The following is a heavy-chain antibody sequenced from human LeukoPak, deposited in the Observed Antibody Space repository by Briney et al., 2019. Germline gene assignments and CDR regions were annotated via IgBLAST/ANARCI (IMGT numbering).Heavy chain of an antibody. V-gene: IGHV1-46*01. J-gene: IGHJ6*03. D-gene: IGHD3-3*01. CDR1: GYTFTSYY. Sequence: ASVKVSCKASGYTFTSYYMHWVRQAPGQGLEWMGIINPSGGSTSYAQKFQGRVTMTRDTSTSTVYMELSSLRSEDTAVYYCARASYYDFWSGYDPHILPLDHYYMDVWGKGTTVTVSS. CDR3: ARASYYDFWSGYDPHILPLDHYYMDV. CDR2: INPSGGST.